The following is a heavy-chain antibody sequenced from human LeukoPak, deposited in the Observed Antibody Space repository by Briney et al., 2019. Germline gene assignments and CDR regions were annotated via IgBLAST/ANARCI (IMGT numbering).Heavy chain of an antibody. V-gene: IGHV4-59*01. CDR1: GGSISSYY. Sequence: SETLSLTCTVSGGSISSYYWSWIRQPPGKGLEWSEYIYYSGSTNYNPSLKSRVTISVDTSKNQFSLKLSSVTAADTAVYYCAGIIRANYYYYYMDVWGKGTTVTVSS. J-gene: IGHJ6*03. CDR3: AGIIRANYYYYYMDV. D-gene: IGHD2/OR15-2a*01. CDR2: IYYSGST.